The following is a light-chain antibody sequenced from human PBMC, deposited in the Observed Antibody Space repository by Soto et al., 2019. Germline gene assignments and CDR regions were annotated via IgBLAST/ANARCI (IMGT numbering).Light chain of an antibody. Sequence: QSVLTQSPSASASPGASVKLTCTLSSGHSDYAIAWHQQQPEKGPRYLMKVTSDGSHTKGDGIPDRFSGSSSGADRYLTISSLRSDDEADYYCQAWGTGGVFGGGTKVTVL. V-gene: IGLV4-69*01. CDR1: SGHSDYA. CDR2: VTSDGSH. J-gene: IGLJ3*02. CDR3: QAWGTGGV.